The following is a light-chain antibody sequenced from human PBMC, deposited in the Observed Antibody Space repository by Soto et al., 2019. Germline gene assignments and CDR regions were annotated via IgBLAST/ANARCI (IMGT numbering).Light chain of an antibody. CDR1: QTISSW. CDR2: KAS. Sequence: VQRTQSPSTLSGSVGDRVTITFGASQTISSWLACYQQKPWKAPKLLIYKASTLKSGVPSRFSGSGSGTEFPLTISRLQPDDFATYYRQHYNSYSEAFGQGTQVEIK. CDR3: QHYNSYSEA. J-gene: IGKJ1*01. V-gene: IGKV1-5*03.